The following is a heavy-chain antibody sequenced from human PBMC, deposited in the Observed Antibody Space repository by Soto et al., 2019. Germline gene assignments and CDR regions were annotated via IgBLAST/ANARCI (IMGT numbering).Heavy chain of an antibody. CDR2: IYYDGST. V-gene: IGHV4-39*01. D-gene: IGHD6-6*01. CDR3: ARSHIVPRLFMYPYDY. Sequence: PSDTLSLTSNYSGSPIISSTSHSDCNRQPPGMGLESIANIYYDGSTYYNPSLKSRVTISFDTSKNQFSLKLSSVTAADTAVYYCARSHIVPRLFMYPYDYWGQG. J-gene: IGHJ4*02. CDR1: GSPIISSTSH.